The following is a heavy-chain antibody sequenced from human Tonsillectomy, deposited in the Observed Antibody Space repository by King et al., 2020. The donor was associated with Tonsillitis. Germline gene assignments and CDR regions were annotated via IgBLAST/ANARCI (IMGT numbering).Heavy chain of an antibody. J-gene: IGHJ5*02. CDR2: MGRRANSYAT. CDR1: GFTFSDSL. V-gene: IGHV3-73*01. CDR3: IRPDFVGRACSYPDA. D-gene: IGHD2-21*02. Sequence: VQLVESGGGLVQPGGSLKLSCAASGFTFSDSLIYWVRQASGKGLEGVGHMGRRANSYATKYGESVKGRFTISRDDSRNTASLQLTSLKTEATARYYCIRPDFVGRACSYPDAWGQGTLVPVSS.